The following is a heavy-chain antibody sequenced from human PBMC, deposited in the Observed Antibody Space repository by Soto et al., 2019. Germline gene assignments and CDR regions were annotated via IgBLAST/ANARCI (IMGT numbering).Heavy chain of an antibody. CDR1: GYTFTGYY. CDR2: INPNSGGT. CDR3: ARGRRIAVAGRVDYYYGMDV. Sequence: ASVKVSCKASGYTFTGYYMHWVRQAPGQGLEWMGWINPNSGGTNYAQKFQGRVTMTRDTSISTAYMELSRLRSDDTAVYYCARGRRIAVAGRVDYYYGMDVWGQGTTVTVS. D-gene: IGHD6-19*01. J-gene: IGHJ6*02. V-gene: IGHV1-2*02.